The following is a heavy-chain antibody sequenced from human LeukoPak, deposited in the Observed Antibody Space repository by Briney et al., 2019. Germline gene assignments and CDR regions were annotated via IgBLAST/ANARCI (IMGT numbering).Heavy chain of an antibody. Sequence: SETLSLTCTVSGGSISSDYWGWIRQPPGKGLEWIGYIHYTGGPNYNPSLKSRVSISVDTSKNQFSLKVTSVPAADTAVYYCARAHYYGSGSSRPTAFNIWGQVTMVTVSS. V-gene: IGHV4-59*01. CDR1: GGSISSDY. D-gene: IGHD3-10*01. CDR3: ARAHYYGSGSSRPTAFNI. CDR2: IHYTGGP. J-gene: IGHJ3*02.